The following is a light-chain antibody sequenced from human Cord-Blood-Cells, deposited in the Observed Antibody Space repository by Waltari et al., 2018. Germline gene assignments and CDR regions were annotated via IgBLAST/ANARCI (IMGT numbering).Light chain of an antibody. V-gene: IGLV3-1*01. CDR3: QAWDSSTYVV. CDR2: QDS. CDR1: KLGYKY. J-gene: IGLJ2*01. Sequence: SYELTQPPSVSVSPGQTASITGSGDKLGYKYACWYQQKPGQSPVLVIHQDSKRPSGIPERFSGSNSGNTATLTISGTQAMDEADYYCQAWDSSTYVVFGGGTKLTVL.